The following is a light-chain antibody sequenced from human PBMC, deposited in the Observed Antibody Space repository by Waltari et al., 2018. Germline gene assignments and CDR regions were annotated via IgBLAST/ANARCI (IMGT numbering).Light chain of an antibody. J-gene: IGKJ2*01. CDR2: DAS. CDR3: QQRSIWPPT. Sequence: EIVLTQSPATLSLSPGEGATLSCRASRSVGTSLAWIRQKPGQAPRLLIYDASMRATGIPARFSGSGSGTDFTLTISSLEPEDFAVYYCQQRSIWPPTFGRGTKLEMK. V-gene: IGKV3-11*01. CDR1: RSVGTS.